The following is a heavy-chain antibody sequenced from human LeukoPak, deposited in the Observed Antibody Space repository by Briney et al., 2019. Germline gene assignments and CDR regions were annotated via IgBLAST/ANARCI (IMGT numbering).Heavy chain of an antibody. V-gene: IGHV1-69*06. D-gene: IGHD6-6*01. CDR2: IIPIFGTA. CDR1: GGTFSSYA. J-gene: IGHJ4*02. Sequence: ASVKVSCKASGGTFSSYAISWVRQAPGQGLEWMGGIIPIFGTANYAQKFQGRVTITADKSTSTAYMELSSLRSEDTAVYYCARAIAARRRVGWDYFDYWGQGTLVTVSS. CDR3: ARAIAARRRVGWDYFDY.